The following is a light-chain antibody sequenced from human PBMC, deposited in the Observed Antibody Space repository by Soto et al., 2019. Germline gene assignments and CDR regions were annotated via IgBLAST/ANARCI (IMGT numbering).Light chain of an antibody. CDR1: QSISSW. CDR2: DAS. Sequence: DIQMTQSPSTLSASVGDRVTITCRASQSISSWLAWYQQKPGKAPKLLIYDASSLESGVPSRFSGSGSGTEFTLTIRSLEPDDFATYYCQQYNSYSWTFGQGTKVESK. V-gene: IGKV1-5*01. J-gene: IGKJ1*01. CDR3: QQYNSYSWT.